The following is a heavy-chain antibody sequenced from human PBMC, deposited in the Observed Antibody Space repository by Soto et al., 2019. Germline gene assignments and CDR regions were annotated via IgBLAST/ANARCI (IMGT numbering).Heavy chain of an antibody. CDR3: AKAFPKDSGYDSPYYFDY. Sequence: GGSLRLSCTASGFTFSSYAMSWVRQAPGKGLEWVSAISGSGGSTYYPYSVKGGYTISRNNSKTTLYLQMYSLTAEDTAVYYFAKAFPKDSGYDSPYYFDYGGQGTLVTVSS. J-gene: IGHJ4*02. CDR1: GFTFSSYA. CDR2: ISGSGGST. D-gene: IGHD5-12*01. V-gene: IGHV3-23*01.